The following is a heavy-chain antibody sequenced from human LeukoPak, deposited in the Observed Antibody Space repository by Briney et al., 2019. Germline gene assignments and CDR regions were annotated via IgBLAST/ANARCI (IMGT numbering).Heavy chain of an antibody. V-gene: IGHV3-7*01. Sequence: GGSLRLSCVVSGFTFNRCWMNWVRQAPGKGLEWVAHINPDGRDTYYVDSVKGRFTISRDNAQNSMYLQMNSPRVEDTAVYYCTSWGDTTAEYFQRWGQGTLVTVSS. J-gene: IGHJ1*01. CDR2: INPDGRDT. CDR1: GFTFNRCW. D-gene: IGHD2-21*02. CDR3: TSWGDTTAEYFQR.